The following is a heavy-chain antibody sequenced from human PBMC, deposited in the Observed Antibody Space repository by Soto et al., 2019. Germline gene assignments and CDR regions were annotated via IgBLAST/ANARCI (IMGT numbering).Heavy chain of an antibody. CDR2: IYYSGST. CDR1: GGSISSSSYY. D-gene: IGHD6-19*01. Sequence: SETLSLTCTVSGGSISSSSYYWGWIRQPPGKGLEWIGSIYYSGSTYYNPSLRSRVTISVDTSKNQFSLKLSSVTAADTAVYYCARLKQWLVPANYWGQGTLVTVSS. V-gene: IGHV4-39*01. CDR3: ARLKQWLVPANY. J-gene: IGHJ4*02.